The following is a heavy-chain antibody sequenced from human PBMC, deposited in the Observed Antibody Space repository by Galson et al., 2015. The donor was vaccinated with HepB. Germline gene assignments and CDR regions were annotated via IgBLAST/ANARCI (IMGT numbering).Heavy chain of an antibody. Sequence: SVTVSCKASGYMFNSYGVSWVRQAPGQGLEWMGWISAYNGNRNYTQKFQGRVTMTTDTSTSTAYMELRSLRSDDTAVYYCAREDLLTGYPFNYYYGMDVWGQGTTVIVSS. V-gene: IGHV1-18*01. CDR3: AREDLLTGYPFNYYYGMDV. CDR1: GYMFNSYG. D-gene: IGHD3-9*01. J-gene: IGHJ6*02. CDR2: ISAYNGNR.